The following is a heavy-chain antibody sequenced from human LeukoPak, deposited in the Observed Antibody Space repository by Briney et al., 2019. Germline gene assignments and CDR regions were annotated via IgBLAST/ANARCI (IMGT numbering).Heavy chain of an antibody. CDR2: IHYSGST. V-gene: IGHV4-61*08. Sequence: PSETLSLTCTVSGGSVSSGGYYWSWIRQPPGKGLEWIGYIHYSGSTNYNPSLKSRVTISVDTSKNQFSLKLSSVTAADTAVYYCARGGYGVAFDIWGQGTMVTVSS. D-gene: IGHD4-17*01. J-gene: IGHJ3*02. CDR1: GGSVSSGGYY. CDR3: ARGGYGVAFDI.